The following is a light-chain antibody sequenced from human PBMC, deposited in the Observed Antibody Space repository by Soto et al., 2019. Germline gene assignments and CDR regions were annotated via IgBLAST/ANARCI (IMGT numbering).Light chain of an antibody. CDR3: QHYDGFPWT. J-gene: IGKJ1*01. CDR2: KAS. V-gene: IGKV1-5*03. CDR1: QNISNW. Sequence: DIQMTQSPSTLSASIGDRVTITCRASQNISNWLAWYQQIPGKAPKLLIYKASSLEGGVPSRFSGSASGTEFTLTISSLQPDDFATYYCQHYDGFPWTFGQGTKVEIK.